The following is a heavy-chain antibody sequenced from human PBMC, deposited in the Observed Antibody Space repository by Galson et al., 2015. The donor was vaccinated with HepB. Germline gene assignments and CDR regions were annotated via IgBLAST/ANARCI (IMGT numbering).Heavy chain of an antibody. J-gene: IGHJ4*02. D-gene: IGHD2-8*01. CDR1: GFVFGDFD. V-gene: IGHV3-11*01. CDR3: AKNGRPTGRASPIN. CDR2: ISGLGIVR. Sequence: SLRLSCAASGFVFGDFDMRWIRQAPGKGLDCVSYISGLGIVRYYAASVKGRFPISRDNALNSLFLQMNDLRVEDTAVYYCAKNGRPTGRASPINWGQGTLVTVSS.